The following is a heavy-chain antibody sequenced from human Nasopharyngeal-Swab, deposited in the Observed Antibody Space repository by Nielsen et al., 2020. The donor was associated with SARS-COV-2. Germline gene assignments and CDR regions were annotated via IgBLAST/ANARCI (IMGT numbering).Heavy chain of an antibody. V-gene: IGHV4-38-2*02. CDR3: ARDKGFSMDV. Sequence: SETLSLTCTVSGYSISFGYFWGWIRQPPGKGLELIGSISHGGNTYYNTSLKSRVSISVDTSKNQFSLRLNSVTAADTAVYYCARDKGFSMDVWGQGTTVTVSS. J-gene: IGHJ6*02. CDR2: ISHGGNT. CDR1: GYSISFGYF.